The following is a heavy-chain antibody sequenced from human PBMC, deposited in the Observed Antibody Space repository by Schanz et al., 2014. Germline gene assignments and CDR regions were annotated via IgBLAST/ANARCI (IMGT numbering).Heavy chain of an antibody. CDR1: GFNFSSHW. Sequence: DVQLVESGGTLVRPGGSLRLSCAASGFNFSSHWMTWVRQAPGRGLEWVANIRQYVRAKYYVDSVKGRFTISRDNITSALFLQMNSLRAEDSGVDYCAGCLIVGDGQHFYFSYGLDVWGQGTTVTVSS. J-gene: IGHJ6*02. CDR3: AGCLIVGDGQHFYFSYGLDV. D-gene: IGHD1-26*01. CDR2: IRQYVRAK. V-gene: IGHV3-7*01.